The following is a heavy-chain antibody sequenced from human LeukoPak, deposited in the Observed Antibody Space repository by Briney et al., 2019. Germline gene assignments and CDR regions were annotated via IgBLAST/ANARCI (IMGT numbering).Heavy chain of an antibody. CDR3: AKEVSGYSSGWFIFDY. Sequence: GGSLRLSCAASGFTFSSYAMHWVRQAPGKGLEWVAVISYDGSNKYYADSVKGRFTISRDNSKNTLYLQMNSLRAKDTAVYYCAKEVSGYSSGWFIFDYWGQGTLVTVSS. CDR2: ISYDGSNK. J-gene: IGHJ4*02. V-gene: IGHV3-30*04. D-gene: IGHD6-19*01. CDR1: GFTFSSYA.